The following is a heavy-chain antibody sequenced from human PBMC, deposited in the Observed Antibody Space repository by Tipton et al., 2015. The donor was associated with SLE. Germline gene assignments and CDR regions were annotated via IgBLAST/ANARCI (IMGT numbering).Heavy chain of an antibody. CDR1: GFTFSSYA. V-gene: IGHV3-23*03. CDR2: IYSGGSST. CDR3: AREGGVYYFDY. D-gene: IGHD1-26*01. J-gene: IGHJ4*02. Sequence: SLRLSCAASGFTFSSYAMSWVRQAPGKGLEWVSVIYSGGSSTYYADSVKGRFTISRDNSKNTLYLQMNSLRAEDTAVYYCAREGGVYYFDYWGQGTLVTVSS.